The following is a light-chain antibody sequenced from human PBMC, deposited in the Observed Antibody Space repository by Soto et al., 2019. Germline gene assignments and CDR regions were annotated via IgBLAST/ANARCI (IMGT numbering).Light chain of an antibody. CDR3: QQHLGEHT. CDR1: QSVGAY. J-gene: IGKJ1*01. V-gene: IGKV3-11*01. Sequence: EIVLTQSPVTLSLYPGERATLSCRTSQSVGAYLAWYQQKPGQAPRLLIYDASSRATGIPARCSGSGSGTDFTITSSSLEPEYVAVYYCQQHLGEHTFGQGTKVEIK. CDR2: DAS.